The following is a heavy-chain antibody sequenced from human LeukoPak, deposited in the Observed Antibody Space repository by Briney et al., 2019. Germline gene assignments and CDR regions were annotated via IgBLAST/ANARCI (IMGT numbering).Heavy chain of an antibody. CDR2: IYYSGST. J-gene: IGHJ4*02. CDR3: ARGPTRNYFDY. CDR1: GGTISRYY. V-gene: IGHV4-59*01. Sequence: SETLSLTCTVSGGTISRYYWSWIRQPPGKGLEWIEHIYYSGSTNYNPSLKSRVTISVDTSKNQFSLKLSSVAAANTAVYYCARGPTRNYFDYWGQGTLVTVSS.